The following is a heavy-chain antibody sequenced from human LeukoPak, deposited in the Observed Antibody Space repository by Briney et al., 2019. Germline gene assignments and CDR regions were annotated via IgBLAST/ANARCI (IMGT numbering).Heavy chain of an antibody. CDR2: ISDSGGST. Sequence: GGSLRLSCAVSGITLSNYGMSWVRQAPGKGLEWVAGISDSGGSTNYADSVKGRFTISRDNPKNTLYLQMNSLRAEDTAVYYCAKGSSGWYGRGYFDYWGQGTLVTVSS. CDR3: AKGSSGWYGRGYFDY. D-gene: IGHD6-19*01. J-gene: IGHJ4*02. CDR1: GITLSNYG. V-gene: IGHV3-23*01.